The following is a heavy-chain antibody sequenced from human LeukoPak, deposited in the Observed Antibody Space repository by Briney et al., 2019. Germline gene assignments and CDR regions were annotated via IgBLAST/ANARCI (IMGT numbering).Heavy chain of an antibody. Sequence: GGSLRLSCAASGFSVSSNYMTWVRQAPGKGLEWVSLIHSDESTFYADSVKGRFTISRDNSKNTLYLQLSSLRPDDTAVYYCAKGAPSSSSIFDFWGPGTLVTVSS. CDR3: AKGAPSSSSIFDF. CDR2: IHSDEST. D-gene: IGHD6-6*01. CDR1: GFSVSSNY. V-gene: IGHV3-53*01. J-gene: IGHJ4*02.